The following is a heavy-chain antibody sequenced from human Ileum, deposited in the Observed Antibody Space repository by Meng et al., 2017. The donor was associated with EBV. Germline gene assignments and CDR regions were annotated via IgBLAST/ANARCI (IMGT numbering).Heavy chain of an antibody. Sequence: QVQLQESGPGPVKPSHTLSLTCSGSGYSISSTNWWGWIRQPPGKGLEWIGYIYYSGSTSYNPSLKSRVTMSVDTSKNQFSLNLNSVTAVDTAVYYCARNVPGTSAYYDWGQGTLVTVSS. CDR3: ARNVPGTSAYYD. J-gene: IGHJ4*02. D-gene: IGHD3-22*01. V-gene: IGHV4-28*01. CDR1: GYSISSTNW. CDR2: IYYSGST.